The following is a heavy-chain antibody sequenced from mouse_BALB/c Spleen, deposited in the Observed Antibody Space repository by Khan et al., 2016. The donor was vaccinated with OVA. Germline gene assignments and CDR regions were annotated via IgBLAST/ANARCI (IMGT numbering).Heavy chain of an antibody. V-gene: IGHV5-6*01. CDR1: GFTFSSYS. CDR3: ADRLTGSFAY. J-gene: IGHJ3*01. Sequence: EVELVESGGDLVKPGGSLKLSCAASGFTFSSYSMPWVRQTPDKRLEWVASISSGGDYTYYPDSVKGRFTISRDNAKNTLYLQMSDLKSEDTAMYYCADRLTGSFAYWGQGTLVTVSA. CDR2: ISSGGDYT. D-gene: IGHD4-1*01.